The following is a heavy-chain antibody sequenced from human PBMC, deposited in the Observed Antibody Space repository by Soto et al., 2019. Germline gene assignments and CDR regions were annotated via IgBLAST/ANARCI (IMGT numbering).Heavy chain of an antibody. V-gene: IGHV1-2*04. CDR3: ARASKQKVIDY. CDR2: INPNSGGT. D-gene: IGHD4-4*01. CDR1: GCTFTGYY. Sequence: ASVKVSCKAAGCTFTGYYMHCVRQAPGQGLEWMGWINPNSGGTNYAQKFQGWVTMTRDTSISTAYMELSRLRSDDTAVYYCARASKQKVIDYWGQGTLVTVSS. J-gene: IGHJ4*02.